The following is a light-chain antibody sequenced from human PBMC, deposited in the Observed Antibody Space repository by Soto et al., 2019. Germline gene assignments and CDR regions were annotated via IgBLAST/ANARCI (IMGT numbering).Light chain of an antibody. CDR2: GAS. V-gene: IGKV3D-20*02. CDR1: QSITSNS. J-gene: IGKJ4*01. Sequence: ENVLTQSPGTLSLSPGERATLSCRASQSITSNSLAWYQQKPGQAPRLLIYGASSRAIGIPDRFSGSGSGTDFTLTINRLEPEDFAVYYCQQRSSWPLTFGGGTKVDI. CDR3: QQRSSWPLT.